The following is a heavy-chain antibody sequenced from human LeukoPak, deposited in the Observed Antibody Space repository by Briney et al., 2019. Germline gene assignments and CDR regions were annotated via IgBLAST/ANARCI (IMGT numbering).Heavy chain of an antibody. CDR2: FDPEDGET. CDR3: ATSGGDDYYYYMDV. J-gene: IGHJ6*03. CDR1: GYTLTELS. V-gene: IGHV1-24*01. D-gene: IGHD2-21*02. Sequence: ASVKVSCKVSGYTLTELSMHWVRQAPGKGLEWMRGFDPEDGETIYAQKFQGRVTMTEDTSTDTAYMELSSLRSEDTAVYYCATSGGDDYYYYMDVWGKGTTVTVSS.